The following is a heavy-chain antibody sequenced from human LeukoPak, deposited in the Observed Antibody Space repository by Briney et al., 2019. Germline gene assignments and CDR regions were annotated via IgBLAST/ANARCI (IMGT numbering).Heavy chain of an antibody. V-gene: IGHV4-59*01. CDR2: VYYSGST. Sequence: PSETLSLTCTVSSGSISAYYCNWVRQTPEKGLEWVGYVYYSGSTKYNPSLKSRVTISMDTSKNQFSLDLSSVTAADTAVYYCALGSSSYYYAGLHWGQGILVTVSS. D-gene: IGHD3-22*01. CDR3: ALGSSSYYYAGLH. CDR1: SGSISAYY. J-gene: IGHJ4*02.